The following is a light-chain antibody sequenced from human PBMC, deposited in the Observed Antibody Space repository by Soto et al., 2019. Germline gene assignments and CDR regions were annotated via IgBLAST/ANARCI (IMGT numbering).Light chain of an antibody. CDR2: AAS. J-gene: IGKJ4*01. Sequence: DIQMTQSPSSVSASVGDRVTITCRASQGISSWLAWYQKKPGKAPKLLLYAASSLQSGVPSGFSGSGSGTDFSRPISSLQPDDFATDYCQQAHTFPLTFGGGTKVEIK. V-gene: IGKV1-12*01. CDR1: QGISSW. CDR3: QQAHTFPLT.